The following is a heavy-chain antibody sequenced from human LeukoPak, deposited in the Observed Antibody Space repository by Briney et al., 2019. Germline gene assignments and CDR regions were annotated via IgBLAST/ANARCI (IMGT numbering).Heavy chain of an antibody. D-gene: IGHD2-8*01. V-gene: IGHV4-34*01. CDR3: ARGRAQCINGVCYNYGMDV. CDR1: SGSFSGFY. J-gene: IGHJ6*02. Sequence: SETLSLTCAVYSGSFSGFYWNWVRQPPGERLEWIGKINHGESTNYNPSLKSRATISVDTSKKQFSLKLTSVTAADTAVYYCARGRAQCINGVCYNYGMDVWGQGTTVTVSS. CDR2: INHGEST.